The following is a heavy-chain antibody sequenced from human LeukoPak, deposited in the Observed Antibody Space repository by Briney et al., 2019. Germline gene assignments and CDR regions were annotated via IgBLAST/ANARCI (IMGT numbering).Heavy chain of an antibody. CDR1: GFTFTNNA. D-gene: IGHD2-15*01. V-gene: IGHV3-23*01. CDR2: IGGGDVEI. CDR3: GRGHRFCSRGNCNSPVDY. Sequence: GGSLRLSCAMSGFTFTNNAMTWVRQAPGKGLEWVSTIGGGDVEIHYADSVKGRYTISRDNSKNTLYLQMNSLRAEDTAVYYCGRGHRFCSRGNCNSPVDYWGQGTLVTVSS. J-gene: IGHJ4*02.